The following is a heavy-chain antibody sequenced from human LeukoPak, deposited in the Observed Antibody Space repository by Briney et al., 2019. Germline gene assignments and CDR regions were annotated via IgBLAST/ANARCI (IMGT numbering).Heavy chain of an antibody. Sequence: ASVKASCKASGYTFTSNYIHWVRQAPGQGLEWMGLVNPSGGSTTYAQMFQGRVTMTRDTSTSTVYLELSSLRSEDTAVYYCAKGGVAGTFDYWGQGTQVTVSS. CDR1: GYTFTSNY. D-gene: IGHD6-19*01. CDR2: VNPSGGST. CDR3: AKGGVAGTFDY. V-gene: IGHV1-46*01. J-gene: IGHJ4*02.